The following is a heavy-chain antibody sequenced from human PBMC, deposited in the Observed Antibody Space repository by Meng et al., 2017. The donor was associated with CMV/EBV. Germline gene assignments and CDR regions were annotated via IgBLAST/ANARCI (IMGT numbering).Heavy chain of an antibody. V-gene: IGHV4-39*07. D-gene: IGHD1-26*01. CDR1: GGSISSSSYY. J-gene: IGHJ4*02. CDR2: IYYSGST. CDR3: ARAGTRYSGSYLFDY. Sequence: SETLSLTCTVSGGSISSSSYYWGWIRQPPGKGLEWIGSIYYSGSTYYNPSLKSRVTISVDTSKNQFSLKLSSVTAADTAVYYCARAGTRYSGSYLFDYWGQGTLVTVSS.